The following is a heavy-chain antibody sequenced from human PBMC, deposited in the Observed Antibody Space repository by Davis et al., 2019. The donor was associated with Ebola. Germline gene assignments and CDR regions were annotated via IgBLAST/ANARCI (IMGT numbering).Heavy chain of an antibody. CDR1: GCTFSSYA. CDR2: IIPIFGTA. Sequence: SVKVSCKASGCTFSSYAISWVRQAPGQGFERMGGIIPIFGTANYAQKFQGRVTITADESTSTAYMELSSLRSEDTAVYYRARDQGGMDVWGQGTTVTVSS. CDR3: ARDQGGMDV. V-gene: IGHV1-69*13. J-gene: IGHJ6*02.